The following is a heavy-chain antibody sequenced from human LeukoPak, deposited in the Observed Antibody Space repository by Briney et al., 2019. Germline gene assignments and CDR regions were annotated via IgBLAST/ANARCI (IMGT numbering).Heavy chain of an antibody. V-gene: IGHV3-21*01. D-gene: IGHD3-10*01. CDR1: GFTFSSYS. J-gene: IGHJ4*02. CDR2: ISSSSSYI. CDR3: ARASLWFGEFDFDY. Sequence: PGGSLRLSCAASGFTFSSYSMNWVRQAPGKGLEWVSSISSSSSYIYYADSVKGRFTISRDNAKNSLYLQMNSLRAEDTAVYYCARASLWFGEFDFDYWGQGTLVTVSS.